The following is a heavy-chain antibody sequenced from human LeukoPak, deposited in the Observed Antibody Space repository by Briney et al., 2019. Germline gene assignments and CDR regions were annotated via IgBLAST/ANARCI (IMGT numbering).Heavy chain of an antibody. CDR1: GGSISSYY. V-gene: IGHV4-4*07. CDR2: IYTSGST. CDR3: ARARLYGGKAEAAFDI. Sequence: PSETLSLTCTVSGGSISSYYWSWIRQPAGKGLEWIGRIYTSGSTNYNPSLKGRVTMSVDTSKNQFSLKLSSVTAADTAVYYCARARLYGGKAEAAFDIWGQGTMVTVSS. J-gene: IGHJ3*02. D-gene: IGHD4-23*01.